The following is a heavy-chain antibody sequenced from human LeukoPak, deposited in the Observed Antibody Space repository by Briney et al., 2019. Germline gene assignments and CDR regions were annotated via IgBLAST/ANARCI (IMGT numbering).Heavy chain of an antibody. CDR3: ARGMRYQLFNYGMDV. CDR1: GGSFSGYY. J-gene: IGHJ6*02. Sequence: SETLSLTCAVYGGSFSGYYWSWLRQPPGKGLEWIGEINHSGSTNYNPSLKSRVTISVDTSKNQFSLKLSSVTAADTAVYYCARGMRYQLFNYGMDVWGQGTTVTVSS. CDR2: INHSGST. D-gene: IGHD2-2*01. V-gene: IGHV4-34*01.